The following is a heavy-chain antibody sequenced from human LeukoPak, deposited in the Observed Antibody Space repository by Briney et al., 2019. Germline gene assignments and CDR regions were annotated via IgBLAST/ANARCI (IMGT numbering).Heavy chain of an antibody. CDR1: GYSFTSYW. Sequence: GESLKISGKGSGYSFTSYWIGWVRQMPGKGLEWMGIIYPGDSETRYSPSFQGQVIISTDKSTNTAYLQWSSLKASDTAMYYCAMCGYSYGIGYYFDYWGQGTLVTVSS. CDR2: IYPGDSET. CDR3: AMCGYSYGIGYYFDY. J-gene: IGHJ4*02. V-gene: IGHV5-51*01. D-gene: IGHD5-18*01.